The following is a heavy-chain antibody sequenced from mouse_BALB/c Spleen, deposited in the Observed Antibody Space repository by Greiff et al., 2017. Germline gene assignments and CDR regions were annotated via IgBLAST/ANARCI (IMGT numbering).Heavy chain of an antibody. CDR2: ISYSGST. J-gene: IGHJ2*01. V-gene: IGHV3-2*02. CDR1: GYSITSDYA. CDR3: AREVLGYFDY. D-gene: IGHD2-14*01. Sequence: EVKLMESGPGLVKPSQSLSLTCTVTGYSITSDYAWNWIRQFPGNKLEWMGYISYSGSTSYNPSLKSRISITRDTSKNQFFLQLNSVTTEDTATYYCAREVLGYFDYWGQGTTLTVSS.